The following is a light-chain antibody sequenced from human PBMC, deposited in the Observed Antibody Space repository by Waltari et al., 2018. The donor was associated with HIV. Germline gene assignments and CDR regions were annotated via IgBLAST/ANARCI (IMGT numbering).Light chain of an antibody. CDR2: RNN. CDR3: AAWDNSLSAPV. Sequence: QSVLTQPPSASGTPGQRVTISCSGSSSNIGSNYVYWYPQLPGTAPKLLIYRNNQRPSGVPDRFSGSKSGTSASLAISGLRSEDEADYYCAAWDNSLSAPVFGGGTKLTVL. CDR1: SSNIGSNY. V-gene: IGLV1-47*01. J-gene: IGLJ3*02.